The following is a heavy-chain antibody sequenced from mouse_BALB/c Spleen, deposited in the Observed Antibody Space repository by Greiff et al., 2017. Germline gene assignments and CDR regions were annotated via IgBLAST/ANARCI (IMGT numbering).Heavy chain of an antibody. CDR1: GFTFSSYG. CDR2: ISSGGSYT. J-gene: IGHJ2*01. Sequence: EVQGVESGGDLVKPGGSLKLSCAASGFTFSSYGMSWVRQTPDKRLEWVATISSGGSYTYYPDSVKGRFTISRDNAKNTLYLQISSLKSEDTAMYYCARKRSSGPDYWGQGTTLTVSS. V-gene: IGHV5-6*01. CDR3: ARKRSSGPDY. D-gene: IGHD3-1*01.